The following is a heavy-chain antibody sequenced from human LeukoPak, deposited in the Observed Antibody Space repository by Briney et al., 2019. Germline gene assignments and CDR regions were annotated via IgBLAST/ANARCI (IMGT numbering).Heavy chain of an antibody. CDR1: GFTFSSYG. CDR3: ARDGSLEYYFDY. J-gene: IGHJ4*02. Sequence: PGGSLRLSCAASGFTFSSYGMHWVRQAPGKGLEWVAVIWYDGSNKYYADSVKGRFTISRDNSKNTLYLQMNSLRAEDTAVYYCARDGSLEYYFDYWGQGTLVTVSS. CDR2: IWYDGSNK. D-gene: IGHD2-2*03. V-gene: IGHV3-33*01.